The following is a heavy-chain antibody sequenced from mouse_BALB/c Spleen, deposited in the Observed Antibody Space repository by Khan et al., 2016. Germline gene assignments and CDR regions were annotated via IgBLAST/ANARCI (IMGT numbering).Heavy chain of an antibody. Sequence: EVELVESGGDLVKPGGSLKLSCAASGFIFSSYSMSWVRQTPDKRLEWVATISSGGDYTYYPDNVKGRFTISRDNAKNTLYLQMNSLKSEDTAMXYCASHVTGSFAYWGQGTLVTVSA. D-gene: IGHD4-1*01. J-gene: IGHJ3*01. CDR2: ISSGGDYT. CDR3: ASHVTGSFAY. V-gene: IGHV5-6*01. CDR1: GFIFSSYS.